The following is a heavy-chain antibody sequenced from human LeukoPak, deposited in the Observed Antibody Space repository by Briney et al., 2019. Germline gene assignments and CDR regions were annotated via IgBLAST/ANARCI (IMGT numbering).Heavy chain of an antibody. J-gene: IGHJ4*02. D-gene: IGHD3-16*02. CDR3: ARDWFTRLGELSPDWAFDY. CDR1: GFTFDDHG. CDR2: IKWDGGRT. V-gene: IGHV3-20*04. Sequence: GGSLRLSCAASGFTFDDHGMSWVRQAPGKGLEWVSGIKWDGGRTGYADSVKGRFTISRDNAKNSVYLQMNSLRVEDTALYYCARDWFTRLGELSPDWAFDYWGQGTLVTVSS.